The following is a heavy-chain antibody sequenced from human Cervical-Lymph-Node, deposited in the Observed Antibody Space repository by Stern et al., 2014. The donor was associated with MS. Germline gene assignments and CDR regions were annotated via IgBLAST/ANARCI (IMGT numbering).Heavy chain of an antibody. J-gene: IGHJ4*02. D-gene: IGHD3-10*01. CDR2: IFSNDER. CDR1: GFSLSNGRMG. V-gene: IGHV2-26*01. Sequence: QITLRESGPVLVKPTETLMLTCTVSGFSLSNGRMGVSWIRQPPGKALEWLAHIFSNDERSYSTSLKSRLTISKDTSRSQVVLTMTNMDPVDTATYFCARILYDGAYRGDYWGQGILVTVSS. CDR3: ARILYDGAYRGDY.